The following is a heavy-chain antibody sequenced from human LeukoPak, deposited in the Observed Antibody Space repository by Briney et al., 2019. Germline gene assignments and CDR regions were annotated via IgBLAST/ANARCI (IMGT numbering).Heavy chain of an antibody. Sequence: GGSLRLSCAASGYTFNSYAMSWIRQAPGKGLEWVSAISGSGGSTYYADSVKGRFTISRDNSKNTLYLQMNSLRAEDTALYYCAKEPASGSCFDYWGQGTLVTVSS. CDR3: AKEPASGSCFDY. J-gene: IGHJ4*02. CDR2: ISGSGGST. CDR1: GYTFNSYA. D-gene: IGHD3-10*01. V-gene: IGHV3-23*01.